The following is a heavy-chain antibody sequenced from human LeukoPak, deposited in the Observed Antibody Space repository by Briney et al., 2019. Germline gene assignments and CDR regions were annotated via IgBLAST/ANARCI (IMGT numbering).Heavy chain of an antibody. V-gene: IGHV5-51*01. CDR2: IYPGDSDT. CDR1: GYSFTSYW. D-gene: IGHD3-3*01. Sequence: GESLKICCKGSGYSFTSYWIGWVRQMPGKGLEWRGIIYPGDSDTRYSPSFQGQVTISADKSISTAYLQWSSLKASDTAMYYCARAQTYDFWSGYYHYWGQGTLVTVSS. J-gene: IGHJ4*02. CDR3: ARAQTYDFWSGYYHY.